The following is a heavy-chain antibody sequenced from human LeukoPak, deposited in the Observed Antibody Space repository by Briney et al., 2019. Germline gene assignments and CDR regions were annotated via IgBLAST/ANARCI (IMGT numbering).Heavy chain of an antibody. CDR1: GYTFTGYY. D-gene: IGHD3-3*01. CDR3: ARVRFLEWLLDS. V-gene: IGHV1-2*02. CDR2: INPNSGGT. J-gene: IGHJ5*02. Sequence: ASVKVSCKASGYTFTGYYMHWVRQAPGQGLEWMGWINPNSGGTNYAQKFQGRVTMTRDTSISTAYMELSRLRSDDMAVYYCARVRFLEWLLDSWGQGTLVTVSS.